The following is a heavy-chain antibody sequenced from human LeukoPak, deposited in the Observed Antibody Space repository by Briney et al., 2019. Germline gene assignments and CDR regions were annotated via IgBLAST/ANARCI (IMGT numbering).Heavy chain of an antibody. CDR2: IYYSGST. CDR3: ARAAQNWNNAPYFDY. Sequence: SETLSLTCAVSGGSVSSGNSYWRWIRQQPGKGLEWIGYIYYSGSTYYNPSLKSRLTISLDTSKNQFSLKLTSLTAADTAIYFCARAAQNWNNAPYFDYWGQGTLVTVSS. D-gene: IGHD1/OR15-1a*01. CDR1: GGSVSSGNSY. J-gene: IGHJ4*02. V-gene: IGHV4-31*11.